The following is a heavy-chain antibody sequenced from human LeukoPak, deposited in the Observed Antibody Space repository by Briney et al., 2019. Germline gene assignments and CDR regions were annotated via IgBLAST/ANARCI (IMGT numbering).Heavy chain of an antibody. D-gene: IGHD5-18*01. CDR2: ISGSGGST. CDR1: GFSVSSYA. CDR3: AKDIQGAN. V-gene: IGHV3-23*01. Sequence: GGSLRLSCAASGFSVSSYAMSWLRQAPGKGLEWVSVISGSGGSTYYADSVKGRFTISRDNSKNTLYLQMNSLRAEDTALYYCAKDIQGANWGQGTLVTVSS. J-gene: IGHJ4*02.